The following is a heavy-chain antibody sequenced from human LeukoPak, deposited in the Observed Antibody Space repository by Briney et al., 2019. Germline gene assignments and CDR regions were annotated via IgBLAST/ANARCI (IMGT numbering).Heavy chain of an antibody. CDR2: IYYSGST. J-gene: IGHJ3*02. V-gene: IGHV4-39*01. D-gene: IGHD3-22*01. CDR3: ACSNTHYYDLAFDI. Sequence: SETLSLTCTVSGGSISSSSYYWGWIRQPPGKGLEWIGSIYYSGSTYYNPSLKSRVTISVDTSKNQFSLKLSSVTAADTAVYYCACSNTHYYDLAFDIWGQGTMVTVSS. CDR1: GGSISSSSYY.